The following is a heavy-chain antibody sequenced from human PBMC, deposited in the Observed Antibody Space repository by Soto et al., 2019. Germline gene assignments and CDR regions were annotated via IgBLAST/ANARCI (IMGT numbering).Heavy chain of an antibody. CDR1: GGSISSYY. D-gene: IGHD3-22*01. V-gene: IGHV4-59*01. CDR2: IYYSGST. CDR3: ARVTDYYDSSGYPHTNFDY. Sequence: SETLSLTCTVSGGSISSYYWSWIRQPPGKGLEWIGYIYYSGSTNYNPSLKSRVTISVDTSKNQFSLKLSSVTAADTAVYYCARVTDYYDSSGYPHTNFDYWGQGTLVTLSS. J-gene: IGHJ4*02.